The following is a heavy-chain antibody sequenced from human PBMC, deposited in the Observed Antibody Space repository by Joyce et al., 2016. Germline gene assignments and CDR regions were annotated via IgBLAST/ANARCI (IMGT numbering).Heavy chain of an antibody. CDR2: ISSDGTVE. Sequence: QVQVVESGGGVVQPGRTLTLSCAASGFRFGSYGMHWVRQAPGEGRAWVAAISSDGTVEYYRDSVRGRFTISRDNARNTVYLRMSSLRADDTAVYFCAKEATVTTSHYFDSWGQGTLVTVSS. J-gene: IGHJ4*02. CDR1: GFRFGSYG. CDR3: AKEATVTTSHYFDS. D-gene: IGHD4-17*01. V-gene: IGHV3-30*18.